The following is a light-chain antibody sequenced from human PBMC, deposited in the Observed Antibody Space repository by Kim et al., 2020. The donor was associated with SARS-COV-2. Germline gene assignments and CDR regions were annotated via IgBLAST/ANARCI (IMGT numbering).Light chain of an antibody. CDR1: ISSIASNT. Sequence: GQRVTITCSGTISSIASNTVNWYQQLPRTAPKLLIFGDHQRPSGVPARFSASKSGTAASLAISGLQSEDEADYYCAGWDDSLDGYVFGAGTKVTVL. CDR3: AGWDDSLDGYV. V-gene: IGLV1-44*01. CDR2: GDH. J-gene: IGLJ1*01.